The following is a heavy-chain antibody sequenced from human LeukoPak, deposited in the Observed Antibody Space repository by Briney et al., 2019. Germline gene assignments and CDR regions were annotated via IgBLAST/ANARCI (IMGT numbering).Heavy chain of an antibody. Sequence: PGGSLRLSCAASGFTFSDHYMDWVRQAPGKGLEWVGRIRNKANRHTTEYAASVKGRFTISRDDAKNSLYLQMNSLKTEDTAVYYCAKVGGDSGSYPFDHWGQGTLVTVSS. CDR2: IRNKANRHTT. J-gene: IGHJ4*02. V-gene: IGHV3-72*01. D-gene: IGHD1-26*01. CDR3: AKVGGDSGSYPFDH. CDR1: GFTFSDHY.